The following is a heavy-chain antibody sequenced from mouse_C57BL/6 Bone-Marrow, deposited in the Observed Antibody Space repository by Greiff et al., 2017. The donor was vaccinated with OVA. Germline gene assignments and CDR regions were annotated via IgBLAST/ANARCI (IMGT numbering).Heavy chain of an antibody. CDR2: IYPGSGST. J-gene: IGHJ2*01. CDR1: GYTFTSYW. V-gene: IGHV1-55*01. CDR3: ATKVNWDYY. D-gene: IGHD4-1*02. Sequence: QVHVKQPGAELVKPGASVKMSCKASGYTFTSYWITWVKQRPGQGLEWIGDIYPGSGSTNYNEKFKSKATLTVDTSSSTAYMQLSSLTSEDSAVYYCATKVNWDYYWGQGTTLTVSS.